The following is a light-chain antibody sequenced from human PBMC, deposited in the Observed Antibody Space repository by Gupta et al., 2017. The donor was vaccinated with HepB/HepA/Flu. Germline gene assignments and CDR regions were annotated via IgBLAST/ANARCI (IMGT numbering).Light chain of an antibody. J-gene: IGLJ1*01. Sequence: QSVLTQPPSVSGAPGQRVTISCTGSSSNIGAGYDVNWYQQFPGTAPKFLMYANSNRPSGVPDRFSGSKSGTSASLAITELQAEDEADYYCQSYDSSLSGYVFGTGTKVTVL. CDR1: SSNIGAGYD. CDR2: ANS. CDR3: QSYDSSLSGYV. V-gene: IGLV1-40*01.